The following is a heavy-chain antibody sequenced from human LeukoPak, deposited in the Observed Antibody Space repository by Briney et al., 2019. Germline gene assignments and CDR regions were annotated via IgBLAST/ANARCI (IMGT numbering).Heavy chain of an antibody. CDR1: GFSVSGNY. D-gene: IGHD2-15*01. V-gene: IGHV3-53*01. CDR3: ARGYCSGGGCSKFDY. J-gene: IGHJ4*02. Sequence: GGSLRLSCVPSGFSVSGNYMTWVRQAPGKGLEWVSFIHTSGSTFYADSVKGRFTISRDNSKNTLYLQMNSLRADDTAMYYCARGYCSGGGCSKFDYWGQGTLVTVSS. CDR2: IHTSGST.